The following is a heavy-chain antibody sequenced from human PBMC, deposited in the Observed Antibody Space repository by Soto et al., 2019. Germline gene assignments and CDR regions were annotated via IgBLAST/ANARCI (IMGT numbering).Heavy chain of an antibody. CDR1: GGSISSYY. D-gene: IGHD2-15*01. V-gene: IGHV4-59*01. CDR3: ARGRWPSFDF. J-gene: IGHJ4*02. Sequence: SETLSLTCTVSGGSISSYYWSWIRQPPGKGLEWIGYIYYSGSTNYNPSLKSRVTISVDTSKNQFSLKLSSVTAADTAVYYCARGRWPSFDFWGRGTLVTVSS. CDR2: IYYSGST.